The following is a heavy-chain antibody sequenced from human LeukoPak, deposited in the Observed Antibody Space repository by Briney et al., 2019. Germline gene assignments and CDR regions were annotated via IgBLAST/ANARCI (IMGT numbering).Heavy chain of an antibody. J-gene: IGHJ4*02. Sequence: GGSLRLSCAASGFTFTSYWMSWVRQAPGKGLEWVANIKEDGSEKYYADSVKGRFTISRDNSKNTLYLQMNSLRAEDTAVYYCARGLSGGDPNFDYWGQGTLVTVSS. CDR3: ARGLSGGDPNFDY. CDR2: IKEDGSEK. V-gene: IGHV3-7*01. CDR1: GFTFTSYW. D-gene: IGHD3-10*01.